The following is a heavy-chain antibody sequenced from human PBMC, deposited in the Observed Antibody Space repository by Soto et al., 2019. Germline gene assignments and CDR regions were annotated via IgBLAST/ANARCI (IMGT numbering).Heavy chain of an antibody. CDR1: GFLFSSYA. Sequence: EVQLLESGGGLVQPGGSLRLSCAASGFLFSSYAMTWVRQAPGKGLEWVSSVSGSGSRIHYADPVKGRFTISRDNSKKTLLLQMNSLRAEDKAVYYCAKSPKDCSGGSCYYHYYMDVWGKGFTVTVSS. V-gene: IGHV3-23*01. D-gene: IGHD2-15*01. CDR3: AKSPKDCSGGSCYYHYYMDV. J-gene: IGHJ6*03. CDR2: VSGSGSRI.